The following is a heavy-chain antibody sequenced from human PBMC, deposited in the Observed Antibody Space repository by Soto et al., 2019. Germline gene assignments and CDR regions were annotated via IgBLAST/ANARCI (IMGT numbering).Heavy chain of an antibody. D-gene: IGHD3-3*02. CDR1: GGSISSYY. CDR2: IYYSGST. Sequence: SETLSLTCTVSGGSISSYYWSWIRQPPGKGLEWIGYIYYSGSTNYNPSLKSRVTISVDTSKNQFSPKLSSVTAADTAAYYCARDLSRGDQYYFDYWGQGTLGTVSS. CDR3: ARDLSRGDQYYFDY. V-gene: IGHV4-59*01. J-gene: IGHJ4*02.